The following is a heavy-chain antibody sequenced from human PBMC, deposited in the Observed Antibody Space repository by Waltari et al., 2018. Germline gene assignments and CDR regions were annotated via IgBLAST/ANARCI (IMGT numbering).Heavy chain of an antibody. J-gene: IGHJ4*02. CDR3: ARLWDYYDSSGYGTHFDY. V-gene: IGHV5-51*01. Sequence: EVQLVQSGAEVKKPGESLKISCKGSGYSFTSYWIGWVRQMPGKGLEWMGIIYPGDSDTRYSPSFQGQVTISADKSISTAYLQWSSLKASDTAMYYCARLWDYYDSSGYGTHFDYWGQGTLVTVSS. D-gene: IGHD3-22*01. CDR1: GYSFTSYW. CDR2: IYPGDSDT.